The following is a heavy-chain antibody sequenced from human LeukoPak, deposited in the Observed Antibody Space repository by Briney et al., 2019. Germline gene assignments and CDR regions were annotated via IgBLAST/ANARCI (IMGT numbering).Heavy chain of an antibody. D-gene: IGHD2/OR15-2a*01. CDR2: FYTSGST. Sequence: SETLSLTCTVSGGSISIYHWSWIRQPAGKRLEWIGRFYTSGSTSYSPSLKSRVTISVDKSKNQFSLKLRSVTAADTAVYYCARDLDHCDSTNCHNWFDPWGQGTLVTVSS. J-gene: IGHJ5*02. CDR1: GGSISIYH. V-gene: IGHV4-4*07. CDR3: ARDLDHCDSTNCHNWFDP.